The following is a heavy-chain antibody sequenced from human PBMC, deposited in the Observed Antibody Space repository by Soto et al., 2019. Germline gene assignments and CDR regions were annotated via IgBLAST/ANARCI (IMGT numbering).Heavy chain of an antibody. CDR1: GGSISSSSYY. D-gene: IGHD3-10*01. CDR3: ARNKRGGSMIRVVTD. CDR2: IYYSGST. V-gene: IGHV4-39*01. J-gene: IGHJ4*02. Sequence: QLQLQESGPGLVKPSETLSLTCTVSGGSISSSSYYWGWIRQPPGKGLEWRGSIYYSGSTYYNPSLESRVAISVDTSKKQFSLKLSSVTAADTAVDYCARNKRGGSMIRVVTDWGQGTLVTVSS.